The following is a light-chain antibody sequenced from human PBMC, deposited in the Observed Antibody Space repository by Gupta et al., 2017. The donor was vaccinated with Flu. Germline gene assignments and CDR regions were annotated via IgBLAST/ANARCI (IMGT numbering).Light chain of an antibody. CDR2: EVI. Sequence: QSALTQPASVSGSPGQSITISCTGTSSYVGGYNYVSWYQHHPGKAPKLMIYEVINRPSGVSKRFSGSKSGNTASLTISGLQAEDEADYYCSSYTSSNSLEFGGGTKLTVL. J-gene: IGLJ3*02. CDR1: SSYVGGYNY. CDR3: SSYTSSNSLE. V-gene: IGLV2-14*01.